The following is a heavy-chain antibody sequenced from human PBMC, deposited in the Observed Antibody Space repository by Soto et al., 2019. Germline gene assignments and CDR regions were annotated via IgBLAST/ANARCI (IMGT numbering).Heavy chain of an antibody. J-gene: IGHJ3*02. CDR1: GFTFSSYS. V-gene: IGHV3-21*01. CDR3: ARVTVPAANDAFDI. CDR2: ISSSSSYI. D-gene: IGHD2-2*01. Sequence: GGSLRLSCAASGFTFSSYSMSWVRQAPGKGLEWVSSISSSSSYIYYADSVKGRFTISRDNAKNSLYLQMNSLRAEDTAVYYCARVTVPAANDAFDIWGQGTMVTVSS.